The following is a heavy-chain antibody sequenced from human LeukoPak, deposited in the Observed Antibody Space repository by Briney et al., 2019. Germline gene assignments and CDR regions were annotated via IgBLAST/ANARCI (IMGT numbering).Heavy chain of an antibody. V-gene: IGHV3-7*01. J-gene: IGHJ4*02. CDR1: GFRFSSDW. CDR3: ARGSYYDSSGYSSRDY. Sequence: GGSLRLSCVASGFRFSSDWMSWVRQAPGKGLEWVANIKEDGSEKYYVDSVKGRFTISRDNAKNSLYLQMNSLRAEDTAVYYCARGSYYDSSGYSSRDYWGQGTLVTVSS. CDR2: IKEDGSEK. D-gene: IGHD3-22*01.